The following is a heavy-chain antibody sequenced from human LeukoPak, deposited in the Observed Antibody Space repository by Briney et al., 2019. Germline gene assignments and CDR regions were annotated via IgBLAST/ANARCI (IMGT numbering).Heavy chain of an antibody. Sequence: SETLSLTCTVSGGSISSYYWSWIRQPPGKGLEWIGYIYYSGSTNYNPSLKSRVTISVDTSKNQFSLKLSSVTAADTAVYYCARHDTHDSSGYYPLDYWGQGTLVTVFS. CDR2: IYYSGST. CDR3: ARHDTHDSSGYYPLDY. J-gene: IGHJ4*02. CDR1: GGSISSYY. D-gene: IGHD3-22*01. V-gene: IGHV4-59*01.